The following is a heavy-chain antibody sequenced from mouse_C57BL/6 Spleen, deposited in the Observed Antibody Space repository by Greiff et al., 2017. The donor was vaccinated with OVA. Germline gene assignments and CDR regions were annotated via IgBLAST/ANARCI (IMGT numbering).Heavy chain of an antibody. CDR3: ARRGELRGYFDV. D-gene: IGHD1-1*01. V-gene: IGHV1-69*01. Sequence: QVQLQQPGAELVMPGASVKLSCKASGYTFTSYWMHWVKQRPGQGLEWIGEIDPSDSYTNYNQKFKGKSTLTVDKSSSTAYMQLSSLTSEDSAVYYCARRGELRGYFDVWGTGTTVTVSS. CDR2: IDPSDSYT. J-gene: IGHJ1*03. CDR1: GYTFTSYW.